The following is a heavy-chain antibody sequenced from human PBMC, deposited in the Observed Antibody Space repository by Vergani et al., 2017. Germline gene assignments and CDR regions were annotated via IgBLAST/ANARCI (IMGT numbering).Heavy chain of an antibody. CDR3: ASSGYIFNWFDP. CDR1: GGSISSYY. Sequence: QVQLQESGPGLVKPSETLSLTCTVSGGSISSYYWSWIRQPPGKGLEWIGYIYYSGSTYYNPSLKSRVTISVDTAKNQFSLKLSSVTAADTAVYYCASSGYIFNWFDPWGQGTLVTVSS. CDR2: IYYSGST. V-gene: IGHV4-59*06. J-gene: IGHJ5*02. D-gene: IGHD3-9*01.